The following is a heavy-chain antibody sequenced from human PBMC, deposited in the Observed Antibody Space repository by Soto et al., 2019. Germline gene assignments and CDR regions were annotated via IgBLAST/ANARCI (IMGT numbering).Heavy chain of an antibody. CDR3: RRHRPGPQHYFDY. D-gene: IGHD6-6*01. V-gene: IGHV3-74*01. J-gene: IGHJ4*02. CDR2: INTDGSAT. CDR1: GVTCSSDW. Sequence: GGSLRVSWAAAGVTCSSDWGHWVRQAPGKGLVWVSRINTDGSATSYADSVKGRFTISRDNAQNTVYLQMTSLRAEDTAVYSCRRHRPGPQHYFDYWGQGNMVTVPS.